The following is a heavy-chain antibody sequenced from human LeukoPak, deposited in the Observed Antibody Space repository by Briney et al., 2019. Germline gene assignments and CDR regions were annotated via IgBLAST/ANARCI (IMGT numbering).Heavy chain of an antibody. CDR3: SRVGSSGWPNYFDS. Sequence: PGGSLRLSCAASGFTFSSFEMNWVRQAPGKGLEWVSYISRSGASIYYAGSVKGRFTISRENAKNSLYLQMNSLTAGDTAVYFCSRVGSSGWPNYFDSWGQGTLVTVSS. D-gene: IGHD6-19*01. CDR2: ISRSGASI. V-gene: IGHV3-48*03. CDR1: GFTFSSFE. J-gene: IGHJ4*02.